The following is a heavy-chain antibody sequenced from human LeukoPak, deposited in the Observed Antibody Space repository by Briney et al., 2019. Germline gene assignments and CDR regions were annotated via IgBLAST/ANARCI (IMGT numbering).Heavy chain of an antibody. J-gene: IGHJ4*02. CDR3: AKDAAVSQYYGSSGYFDY. D-gene: IGHD3-22*01. Sequence: GGSLRLSCAASGFTFSSYAMSWVRQAPGKGLEWVSAISGSGGSTYYADSVKGRFTISRDNSKNTLYLQMNSLRAEDTAVYYCAKDAAVSQYYGSSGYFDYWGQGTLVTVSS. V-gene: IGHV3-23*01. CDR1: GFTFSSYA. CDR2: ISGSGGST.